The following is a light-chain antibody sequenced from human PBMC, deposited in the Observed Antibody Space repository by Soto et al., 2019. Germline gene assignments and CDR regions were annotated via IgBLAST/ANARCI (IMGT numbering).Light chain of an antibody. CDR3: QQYGSSPLT. CDR1: QSVSSSY. J-gene: IGKJ4*01. Sequence: EIVLTQSPGTLSLSPGERATLSCRASQSVSSSYLAWYQQKPGQAPRLLIFGASNRANGIPDRFSGSGSGTDFTLTISRLEPEDFAVFYCQQYGSSPLTFGGGTRWIS. V-gene: IGKV3-20*01. CDR2: GAS.